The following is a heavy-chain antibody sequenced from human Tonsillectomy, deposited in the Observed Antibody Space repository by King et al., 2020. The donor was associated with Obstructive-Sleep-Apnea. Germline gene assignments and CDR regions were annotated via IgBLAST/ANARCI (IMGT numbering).Heavy chain of an antibody. CDR2: INYSGST. Sequence: LQLQESGPGLVKPSETLFLTCTVSGGSISSSSYYWGWIRQPPGKGLEWIGSINYSGSTYYNPSLRSRVTISVDTSKNRLSLRLTSVTAADTAVYYCARLDIEYSYQYGMDVWGQGTTVTVSS. CDR1: GGSISSSSYY. V-gene: IGHV4-39*07. CDR3: ARLDIEYSYQYGMDV. D-gene: IGHD2-2*03. J-gene: IGHJ6*02.